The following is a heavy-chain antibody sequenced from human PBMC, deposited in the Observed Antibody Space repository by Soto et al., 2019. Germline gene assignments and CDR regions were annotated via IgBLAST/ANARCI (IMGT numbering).Heavy chain of an antibody. Sequence: GGSLRLSCAASGFTFSSHWMSWVRQASGKGLEWVANIKYDGSEKNYVDSVTGRFTISRDNAKNSLYLQMNSLRAEDTAVYYCARASNGHRAVAGYWGQGTLVTVSS. J-gene: IGHJ4*02. CDR1: GFTFSSHW. D-gene: IGHD6-19*01. CDR2: IKYDGSEK. V-gene: IGHV3-7*05. CDR3: ARASNGHRAVAGY.